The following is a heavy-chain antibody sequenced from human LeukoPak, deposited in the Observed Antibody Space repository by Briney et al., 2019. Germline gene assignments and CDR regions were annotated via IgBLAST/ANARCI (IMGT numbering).Heavy chain of an antibody. V-gene: IGHV4-39*01. CDR2: IYYGGGT. J-gene: IGHJ4*02. D-gene: IGHD1-26*01. CDR3: ARYAVEYRGTFFDY. CDR1: GGSIRSTDHY. Sequence: PSETLSLTCTVSGGSIRSTDHYWGWIRQPPGKVLEWIGSIYYGGGTYYNPSLKSRATISVDTSKNQFSLKLSSVTAADTAVYYCARYAVEYRGTFFDYWGQGTLVTVSS.